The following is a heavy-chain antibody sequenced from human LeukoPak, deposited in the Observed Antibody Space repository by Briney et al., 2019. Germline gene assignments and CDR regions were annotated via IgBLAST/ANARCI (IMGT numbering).Heavy chain of an antibody. CDR1: GFIVSSNY. CDR2: IYSGGST. D-gene: IGHD2-2*01. V-gene: IGHV3-53*01. J-gene: IGHJ4*02. Sequence: SRGSLRLSCAASGFIVSSNYMTWVRQAPGKGLEWVSVIYSGGSTYYADSVKGRFTISRDNSKNTLYLQMSSLRAEDTAVYYCARGYCRSSSCPSFDYWGQGTLVTVSS. CDR3: ARGYCRSSSCPSFDY.